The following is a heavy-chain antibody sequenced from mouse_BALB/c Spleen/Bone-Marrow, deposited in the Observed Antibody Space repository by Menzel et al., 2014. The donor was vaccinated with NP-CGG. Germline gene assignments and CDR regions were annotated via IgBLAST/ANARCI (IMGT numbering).Heavy chain of an antibody. CDR3: AKMITAY. CDR1: GFNIKDTY. J-gene: IGHJ3*01. CDR2: IDPANGNT. Sequence: VQLKESGAELVKPGASVKLSCPASGFNIKDTYMHWVKQRPEQGLEWTGRIDPANGNTKYDPKFQGKATITADTSSNTAFLRLSSLTPEDTAVYYCAKMITAYWAQGTPVTVSA. V-gene: IGHV14-3*02. D-gene: IGHD2-4*01.